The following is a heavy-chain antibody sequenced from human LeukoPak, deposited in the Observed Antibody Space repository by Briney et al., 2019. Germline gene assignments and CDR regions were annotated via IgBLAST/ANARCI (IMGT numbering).Heavy chain of an antibody. D-gene: IGHD3-3*01. CDR3: ARGEIRFLEWLSDAFDI. V-gene: IGHV5-51*01. Sequence: GGSLKISCKGSGYSFTSYWIGWVRQMPGKGLEWMGIIYPGDSDTRYSPSFQGQVTISADKSISTAYLQWSSLKASDTAMYYCARGEIRFLEWLSDAFDIWGQGTMVTVSS. J-gene: IGHJ3*02. CDR1: GYSFTSYW. CDR2: IYPGDSDT.